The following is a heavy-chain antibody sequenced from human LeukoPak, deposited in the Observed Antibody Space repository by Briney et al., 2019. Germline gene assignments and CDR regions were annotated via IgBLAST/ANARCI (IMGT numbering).Heavy chain of an antibody. CDR2: IGPTGTDR. V-gene: IGHV3-21*01. J-gene: IGHJ4*02. CDR1: GFTFSSCG. Sequence: GGSLRLSCAASGFTFSSCGFNWVRQAPGKGLEWVSSIGPTGTDRYYADSVRGRFTISRDNAKNSMYLQMDSLRDEDTAVYCCATETIGRHYDYWGQGTLPTVSS. D-gene: IGHD1-14*01. CDR3: ATETIGRHYDY.